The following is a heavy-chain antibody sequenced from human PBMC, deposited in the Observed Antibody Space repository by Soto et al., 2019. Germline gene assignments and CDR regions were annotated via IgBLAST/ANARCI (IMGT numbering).Heavy chain of an antibody. J-gene: IGHJ5*02. CDR3: VREYSSSEARAPFDP. CDR2: IIPIFGTA. V-gene: IGHV1-69*12. D-gene: IGHD6-6*01. Sequence: QVQLVQSGAEVKKPGSSVKVSCKASGGTFSSYAISWVRQAPGQGLEWMGGIIPIFGTANYAQKFQGRVTINADESTSTAHMELSSLRSEDTAVYYCVREYSSSEARAPFDPWGQGTLVTVSS. CDR1: GGTFSSYA.